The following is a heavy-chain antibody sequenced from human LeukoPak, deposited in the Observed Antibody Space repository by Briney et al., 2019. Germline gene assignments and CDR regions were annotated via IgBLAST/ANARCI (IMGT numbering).Heavy chain of an antibody. J-gene: IGHJ4*02. CDR3: AKDRTRQAY. V-gene: IGHV3-7*03. D-gene: IGHD3-3*01. Sequence: GESLKISCKGSGYSFTSYWMSWVRQTPGKGLEWVANIKEDGSDKYYVDSLKGRFTISRDNAKNSLYLQMNSLRAEDTAVYYCAKDRTRQAYWGQGTLVTVSS. CDR1: GYSFTSYW. CDR2: IKEDGSDK.